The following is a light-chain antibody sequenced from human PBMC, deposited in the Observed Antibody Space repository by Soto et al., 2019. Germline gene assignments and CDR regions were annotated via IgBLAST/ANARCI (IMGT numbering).Light chain of an antibody. CDR1: QSVSKC. CDR3: QQCNNWPPIT. J-gene: IGKJ5*01. Sequence: EIVLTQSPATLSLSPGERATLSCRASQSVSKCLAWYQQKPGQAPRLLIYDVSSRAPGIPARFSGSGFGTDFTLTISSLEPEDFAVYYCQQCNNWPPITFGQGTRLEI. V-gene: IGKV3-11*01. CDR2: DVS.